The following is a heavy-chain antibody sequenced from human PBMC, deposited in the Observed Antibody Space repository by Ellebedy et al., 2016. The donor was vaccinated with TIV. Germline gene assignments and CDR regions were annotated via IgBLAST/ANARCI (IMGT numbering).Heavy chain of an antibody. D-gene: IGHD3-3*01. V-gene: IGHV5-51*01. Sequence: GESLKISCKGSGYNFASYWISWVRQMPGKGLEWMGVIYVGDSDTTYSPSFEGQVTISVDKSISTAYLQWSSLKASDTAMYYCARSWSLDYWGQGTLVTVSS. CDR1: GYNFASYW. J-gene: IGHJ4*02. CDR2: IYVGDSDT. CDR3: ARSWSLDY.